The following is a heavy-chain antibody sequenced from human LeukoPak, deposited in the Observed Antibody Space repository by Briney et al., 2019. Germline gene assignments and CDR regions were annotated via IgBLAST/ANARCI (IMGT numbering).Heavy chain of an antibody. CDR2: IIPIFGTA. Sequence: ASVKVSCKASGGTFSSYAISWVRQAPGQGLEWMGGIIPIFGTANYAQKLQGRVTITTDESTSTAYMELSSLRSEDTAVYYCASNPDSNYVPYADWGQGTLVTVSS. V-gene: IGHV1-69*05. CDR1: GGTFSSYA. J-gene: IGHJ4*02. D-gene: IGHD4-11*01. CDR3: ASNPDSNYVPYAD.